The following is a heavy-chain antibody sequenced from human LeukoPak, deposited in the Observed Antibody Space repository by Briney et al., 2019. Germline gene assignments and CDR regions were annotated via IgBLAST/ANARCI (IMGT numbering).Heavy chain of an antibody. Sequence: GGSLRLSCAASGFTFSSYAMHWVRQAPGKGLEWVGFIRSKPHGGTTEYAASVKGRFTISRDDSKSVAYLQMNSLKTEDTAVYYCTRVSPPKWGQGTLVTVSS. CDR3: TRVSPPK. CDR1: GFTFSSYA. CDR2: IRSKPHGGTT. V-gene: IGHV3-49*04. J-gene: IGHJ4*02.